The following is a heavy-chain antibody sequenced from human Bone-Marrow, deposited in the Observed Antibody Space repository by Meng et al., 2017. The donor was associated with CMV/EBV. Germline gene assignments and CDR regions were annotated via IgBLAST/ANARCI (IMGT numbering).Heavy chain of an antibody. J-gene: IGHJ4*02. V-gene: IGHV3-20*04. CDR1: GFTFDDYG. CDR3: ARDRERASSGWDPEIDY. Sequence: GESLKISCAASGFTFDDYGMSWVRQAPGKGLEWVSGINWNGGSTGYADSVKGRFTISRDNAKNSLFLQMDSLRVEDTAVYYCARDRERASSGWDPEIDYWGQGTLVTVSS. CDR2: INWNGGST. D-gene: IGHD6-19*01.